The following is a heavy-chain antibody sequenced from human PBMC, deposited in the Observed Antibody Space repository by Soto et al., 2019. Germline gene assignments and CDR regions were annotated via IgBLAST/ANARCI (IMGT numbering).Heavy chain of an antibody. CDR1: GGTFSSYA. CDR2: IIPIFGTA. V-gene: IGHV1-69*13. D-gene: IGHD2-15*01. J-gene: IGHJ5*02. CDR3: ARDQPRYCSGGSCPNWFDP. Sequence: SVKVSCKASGGTFSSYAVSWVRQAPGQGLEWMGGIIPIFGTANYAQKFQGRVTITADESTSTAYMELSSLRSEDTAVYYCARDQPRYCSGGSCPNWFDPWGQGTLVTVSS.